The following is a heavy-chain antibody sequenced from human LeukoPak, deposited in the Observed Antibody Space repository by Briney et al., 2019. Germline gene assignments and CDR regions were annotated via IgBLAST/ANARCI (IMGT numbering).Heavy chain of an antibody. D-gene: IGHD3-16*02. CDR2: ISGSGGST. V-gene: IGHV3-23*01. Sequence: GGSLRLSCAASGFTFSSYAMSWVRQAQGKGVEWVSAISGSGGSTYYADSVKGRFTISSDNSKNTLYLQMNSLRAEDTAVYYCAKDEWSYDYVWGSYRSTPDYWGQGTLVTVSS. CDR1: GFTFSSYA. CDR3: AKDEWSYDYVWGSYRSTPDY. J-gene: IGHJ4*02.